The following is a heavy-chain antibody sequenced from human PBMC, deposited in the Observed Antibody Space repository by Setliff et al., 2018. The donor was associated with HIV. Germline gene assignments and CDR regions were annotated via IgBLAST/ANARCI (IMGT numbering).Heavy chain of an antibody. J-gene: IGHJ4*02. CDR2: INHSGST. V-gene: IGHV4-34*01. CDR3: AGGPGTTSIDY. D-gene: IGHD1-26*01. CDR1: GGSFSGYY. Sequence: SETLSLTCAAYGGSFSGYYWSWIRQPPGKGLEWIGEINHSGSTNYNMSLWSRVTISLDASRNQFSLELISVTAADTAVYYYAGGPGTTSIDYWAQGTLVTVSS.